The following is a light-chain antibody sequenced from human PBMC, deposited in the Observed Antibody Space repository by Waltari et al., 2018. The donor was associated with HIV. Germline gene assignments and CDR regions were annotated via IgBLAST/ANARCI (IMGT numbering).Light chain of an antibody. CDR1: SSDIGYYAY. CDR3: SSYTRRGTVV. Sequence: QSALTQPASVSGSPGQSTVLPCPGRSSDIGYYAYFSWYQQYPGQAPKALIYEVTTRPSGTSSRFSGSKSATTAFLAISKLQTDDEADYFCSSYTRRGTVVFGGGTRLTVL. V-gene: IGLV2-14*01. CDR2: EVT. J-gene: IGLJ2*01.